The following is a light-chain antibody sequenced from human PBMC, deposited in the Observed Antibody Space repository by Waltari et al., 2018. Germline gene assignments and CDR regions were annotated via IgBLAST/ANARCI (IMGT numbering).Light chain of an antibody. Sequence: IVMPQSPATLSVSPGERATLTCRASQSVSSKLAWYQPKPGQAPRLLIYGASTRATGIPARFSGSGSGTEFTLTISSLQSEDFAVYYCQQYNNWPPKEYTFGQGTKLEIK. CDR1: QSVSSK. J-gene: IGKJ2*01. V-gene: IGKV3-15*01. CDR2: GAS. CDR3: QQYNNWPPKEYT.